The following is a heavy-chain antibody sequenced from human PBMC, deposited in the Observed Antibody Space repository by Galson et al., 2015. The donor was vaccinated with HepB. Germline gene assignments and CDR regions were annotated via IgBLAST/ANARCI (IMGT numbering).Heavy chain of an antibody. CDR3: VALGGGFDRSLDY. CDR1: GFSFSSFG. J-gene: IGHJ4*02. D-gene: IGHD5-12*01. Sequence: SLRLSCAASGFSFSSFGIHWVRQAPGKGLEWVSLIRYDGNNKFYAESVRGRFTISRDNSKNTLYLQMNSLRPEDTAVYYCVALGGGFDRSLDYWGQGTLVTVSS. CDR2: IRYDGNNK. V-gene: IGHV3-30*02.